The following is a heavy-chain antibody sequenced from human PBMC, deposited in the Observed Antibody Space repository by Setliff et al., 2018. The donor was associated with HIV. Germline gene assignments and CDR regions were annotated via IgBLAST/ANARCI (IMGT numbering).Heavy chain of an antibody. J-gene: IGHJ5*02. CDR3: ARGRTIGVSAVFFDP. CDR1: GGSMSSGSYS. D-gene: IGHD3-3*01. CDR2: VYVGGTV. Sequence: SETLSLTCTVSGGSMSSGSYSWTWLRQPAGKEPELIGHVYVGGTVIYNPSLASRLTISIVPSKNQFSLDLRSVTPADTAKYYCARGRTIGVSAVFFDPWGQGTPVTVSS. V-gene: IGHV4-61*09.